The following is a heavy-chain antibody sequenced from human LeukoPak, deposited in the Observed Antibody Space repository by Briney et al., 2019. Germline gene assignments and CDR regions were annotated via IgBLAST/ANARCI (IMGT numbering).Heavy chain of an antibody. CDR1: GFTFSSYW. CDR3: AREHTGFNMIVVARRDYYYMDV. CDR2: INSDGSST. D-gene: IGHD3-22*01. V-gene: IGHV3-74*01. Sequence: QPGGSLRLSCAASGFTFSSYWMHWVRQAPGKGLGWVSRINSDGSSTSYADSVKGRFTISRDNAKNSLSLQMNSLRAEDTAVYYCAREHTGFNMIVVARRDYYYMDVWGKGTTVTVSS. J-gene: IGHJ6*03.